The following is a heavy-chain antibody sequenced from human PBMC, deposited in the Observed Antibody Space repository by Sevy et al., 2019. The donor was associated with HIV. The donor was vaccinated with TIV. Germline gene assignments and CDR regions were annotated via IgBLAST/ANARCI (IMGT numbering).Heavy chain of an antibody. Sequence: SETLSLTCTVSGGSISSYYWSWIRQPPGKGLEWIGYIYYSGSTNYNPSPKSRVTISVDTSKNHFSLKLSSVTAADTAVYYCARVRGGAARPDWYFDYWGQGTLVTVSS. D-gene: IGHD6-6*01. J-gene: IGHJ4*02. CDR3: ARVRGGAARPDWYFDY. CDR1: GGSISSYY. CDR2: IYYSGST. V-gene: IGHV4-59*01.